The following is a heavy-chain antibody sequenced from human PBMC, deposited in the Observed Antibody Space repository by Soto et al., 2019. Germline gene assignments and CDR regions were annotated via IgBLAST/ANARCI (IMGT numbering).Heavy chain of an antibody. CDR3: ARDRTGYDAFDI. V-gene: IGHV3-30-3*01. CDR1: GFTFSSYA. J-gene: IGHJ3*02. CDR2: ISYDGSNK. D-gene: IGHD3-9*01. Sequence: GGSLRLSCAASGFTFSSYAMHWVRQAPGKGLEWVAVISYDGSNKYYADSVKGRFTISRDNAKNSLYLQMNSLRAEDTAVYYCARDRTGYDAFDIWGQGTMVTVSS.